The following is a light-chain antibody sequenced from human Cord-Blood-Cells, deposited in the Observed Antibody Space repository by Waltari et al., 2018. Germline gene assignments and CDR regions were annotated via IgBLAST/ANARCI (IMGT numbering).Light chain of an antibody. Sequence: DIQMTQCPSFLSASVGDTLTITCRASQGISNYLAWYQQKPGKVPKLLIYATSTLQSGVPSRFSGSGSGTDFTLTISSLQPEDVATYYCQKYNSAPWTFGQGTKVEIK. V-gene: IGKV1-27*01. J-gene: IGKJ1*01. CDR2: ATS. CDR1: QGISNY. CDR3: QKYNSAPWT.